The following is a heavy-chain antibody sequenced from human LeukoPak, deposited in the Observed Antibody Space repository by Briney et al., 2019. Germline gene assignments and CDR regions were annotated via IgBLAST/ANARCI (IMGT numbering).Heavy chain of an antibody. CDR1: GSTFRRHG. CDR2: IGYDGSNK. V-gene: IGHV3-30*02. CDR3: SCDGAYGSGSSPPYYYYMDV. J-gene: IGHJ6*03. Sequence: PGGSLRLSCAASGSTFRRHGMHWVRQAPGKGLEWVTFIGYDGSNKYFADSVKGRFTISRDNPKNTLYLEMNSLRVEDTAVYYCSCDGAYGSGSSPPYYYYMDVWGKGTTVTVSS. D-gene: IGHD3-10*01.